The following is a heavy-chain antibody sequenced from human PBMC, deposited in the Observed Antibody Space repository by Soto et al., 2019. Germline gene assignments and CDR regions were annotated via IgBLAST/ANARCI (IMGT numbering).Heavy chain of an antibody. CDR2: TYNSVST. CDR1: GGSISRGGYY. J-gene: IGHJ6*02. Sequence: SETLSLTCTVSGGSISRGGYYWSWIRQNPGKGLEWIGYTYNSVSTYYNPSLKSRVTISVDTSKNQFSLKLTSVTAADTAVYYCARESITMVRGVIYYYYGMDVWGQGTTVTVSS. CDR3: ARESITMVRGVIYYYYGMDV. V-gene: IGHV4-31*03. D-gene: IGHD3-10*01.